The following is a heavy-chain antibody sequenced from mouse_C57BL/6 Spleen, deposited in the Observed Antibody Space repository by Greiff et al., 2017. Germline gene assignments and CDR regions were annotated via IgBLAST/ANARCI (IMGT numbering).Heavy chain of an antibody. CDR3: ARSGDYGSSPLDY. J-gene: IGHJ2*01. CDR1: GYTFTSYW. D-gene: IGHD1-1*01. CDR2: IHPNSGST. Sequence: QVQRQQPGAELVKPGASVKLSCKASGYTFTSYWMPWVKQRPGQGLEWIGMIHPNSGSTNYNEKFKSKATLTVDKSSSTAYMQLSSLTSEDSAVYYCARSGDYGSSPLDYWGQGTTLTVSS. V-gene: IGHV1-64*01.